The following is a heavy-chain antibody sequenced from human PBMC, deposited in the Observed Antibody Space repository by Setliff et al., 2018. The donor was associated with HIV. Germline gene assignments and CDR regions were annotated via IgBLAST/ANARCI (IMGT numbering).Heavy chain of an antibody. CDR3: ARDRSPTEAGTFGY. CDR1: GYSFSSYG. V-gene: IGHV1-18*01. J-gene: IGHJ4*02. Sequence: ASVKVSCKAYGYSFSSYGLNWVRQAPGQGLEWLGWISAENGNTNYAQKFQGRVIMTTDTSTSTAYMELRSLRSDNTAVYFCARDRSPTEAGTFGYWGQGTLVTVSS. D-gene: IGHD6-19*01. CDR2: ISAENGNT.